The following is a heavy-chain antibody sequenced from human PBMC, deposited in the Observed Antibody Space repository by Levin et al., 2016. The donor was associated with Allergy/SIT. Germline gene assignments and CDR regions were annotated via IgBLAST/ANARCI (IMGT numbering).Heavy chain of an antibody. Sequence: SETLSLTCTVSGGSISSSSYYWGWFRQPPGKGLEWIANIFYSGTTYYNPSLRSRVTISVDTSKNWFSLKLSSMTAADTAVYFCAGYPLGSSGGWQAFDIWGHGTMVTVSS. D-gene: IGHD2-15*01. CDR1: GGSISSSSYY. J-gene: IGHJ3*02. V-gene: IGHV4-39*01. CDR2: IFYSGTT. CDR3: AGYPLGSSGGWQAFDI.